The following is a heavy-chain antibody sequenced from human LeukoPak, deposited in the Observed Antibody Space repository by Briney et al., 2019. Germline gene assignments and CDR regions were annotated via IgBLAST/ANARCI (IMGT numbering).Heavy chain of an antibody. CDR2: IYPGDSDT. D-gene: IGHD5-12*01. V-gene: IGHV5-51*01. CDR1: GYSFTSYW. CDR3: ARLEIVADDYYYYYMDV. Sequence: GESLKISCKGSGYSFTSYWIGWVRQMPGKGLEWMGIIYPGDSDTRYSPSFQGQVTISADKSISTAYLQWSSLKASDTAMYYCARLEIVADDYYYYYMDVWGKGTTVTVSS. J-gene: IGHJ6*03.